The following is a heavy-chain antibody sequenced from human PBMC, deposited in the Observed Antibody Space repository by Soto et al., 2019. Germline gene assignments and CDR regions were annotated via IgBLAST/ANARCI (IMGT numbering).Heavy chain of an antibody. CDR2: IGAADDP. D-gene: IGHD2-15*01. Sequence: GGSLRLSCAASGFTFSAYDMHWFRQTTGKGLEWVSAIGAADDPYYLGSVKGRFTISRENAKNSLYLQMNSLRAEDTAVYYCARAYSGRLPRRADYYFAMDVWGQGTTVTVSS. CDR3: ARAYSGRLPRRADYYFAMDV. V-gene: IGHV3-13*05. J-gene: IGHJ6*02. CDR1: GFTFSAYD.